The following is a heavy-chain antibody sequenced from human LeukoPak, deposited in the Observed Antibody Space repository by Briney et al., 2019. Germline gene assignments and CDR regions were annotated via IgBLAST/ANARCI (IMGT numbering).Heavy chain of an antibody. Sequence: ASVKVSCKASGYTFTSYGISWVRQAPGQGLEWMGWIRAYNGNTNYAQKLQGRVTMTTDTSTSTAYMELRSLRSDDTDVYYCARDMLSNGLFDYWGQGTLVTVSS. V-gene: IGHV1-18*01. J-gene: IGHJ4*02. CDR1: GYTFTSYG. CDR2: IRAYNGNT. CDR3: ARDMLSNGLFDY. D-gene: IGHD3-10*02.